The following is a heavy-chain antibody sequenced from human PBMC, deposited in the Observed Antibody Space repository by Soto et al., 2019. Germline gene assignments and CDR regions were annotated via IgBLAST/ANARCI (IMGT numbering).Heavy chain of an antibody. D-gene: IGHD3-3*01. CDR1: GYTFTDYY. CDR3: ASGGIAVFGVFDY. Sequence: ASVKVSCKASGYTFTDYYVHWVRQAPGQGLEWLGWINSRSGGTTYAQKFQGRVTMTRDTSISTAYMELSRLTYDDTAVYYCASGGIAVFGVFDYWGQGTPVTVSS. CDR2: INSRSGGT. V-gene: IGHV1-2*02. J-gene: IGHJ4*02.